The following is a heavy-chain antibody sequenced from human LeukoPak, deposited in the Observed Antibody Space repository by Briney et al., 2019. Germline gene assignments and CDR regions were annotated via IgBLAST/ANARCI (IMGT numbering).Heavy chain of an antibody. J-gene: IGHJ4*02. CDR1: GFSFSSYV. V-gene: IGHV3-23*01. CDR3: AKVDGVRAAPGGGRVDS. CDR2: ISGSGGST. D-gene: IGHD6-13*01. Sequence: PGGSLRLSCAASGFSFSSYVRTWVRQAPGKGLEWVSGISGSGGSTYDADSVKGRFTVSRDNSKSTLYLQLNSLRVEDTAVYYCAKVDGVRAAPGGGRVDSWGQGTLVTVSS.